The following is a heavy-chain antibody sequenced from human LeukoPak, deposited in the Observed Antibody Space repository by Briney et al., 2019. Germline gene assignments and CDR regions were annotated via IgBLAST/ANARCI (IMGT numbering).Heavy chain of an antibody. D-gene: IGHD3-22*01. Sequence: GGSLRLSCTVSGFTVSSNSMSWVRQAPGKGLEWVSFIYSGGNTHYSDSVKGRFTISRDNSKNTLYLQMNSLRAEDTAVYYCARDRSGYYYYFDYWGQGTLVTVSS. J-gene: IGHJ4*02. V-gene: IGHV3-66*02. CDR2: IYSGGNT. CDR3: ARDRSGYYYYFDY. CDR1: GFTVSSNS.